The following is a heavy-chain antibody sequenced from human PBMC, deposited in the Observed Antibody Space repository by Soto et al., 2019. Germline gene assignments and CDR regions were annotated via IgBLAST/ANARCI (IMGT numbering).Heavy chain of an antibody. CDR1: GFTFRSYG. D-gene: IGHD2-2*01. CDR2: IWFDGSKK. V-gene: IGHV3-33*01. J-gene: IGHJ6*02. CDR3: ARDRLVPYGYGMDV. Sequence: QMQLVESGGGVVQPGRSLRLSCAASGFTFRSYGIHWVRQAPGKGLEWVALIWFDGSKKYYVDSVKGRFAVSRDNSKNTLYLQMNSLRVEDTAVYYCARDRLVPYGYGMDVLGQGTTVTVSS.